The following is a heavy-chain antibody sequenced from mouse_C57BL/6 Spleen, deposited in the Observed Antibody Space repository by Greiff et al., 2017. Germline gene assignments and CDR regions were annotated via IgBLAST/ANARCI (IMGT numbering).Heavy chain of an antibody. CDR3: ARRECVYYGSINWDDYAMDY. CDR1: GYSFTGYY. J-gene: IGHJ4*01. Sequence: EVMLVESGPELVKPGASVKISCKASGYSFTGYYMNWVQQSPEKSLEWIGEINPSTGGTTYNQTFKAKATLTVDKSSSTAYMQLKSLTSEDSAVYYCARRECVYYGSINWDDYAMDYWGQGTSVTVAS. V-gene: IGHV1-42*01. D-gene: IGHD1-1*01. CDR2: INPSTGGT.